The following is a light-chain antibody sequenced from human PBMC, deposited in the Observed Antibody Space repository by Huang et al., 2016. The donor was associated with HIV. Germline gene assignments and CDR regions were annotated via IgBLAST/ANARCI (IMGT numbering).Light chain of an antibody. CDR3: QKYDSVPRT. J-gene: IGKJ1*01. V-gene: IGKV1-27*01. CDR2: AAA. Sequence: DIQMTQYPSSLSASVGDRVTITCRASQDINNYLAWYQQKAGQVPKLLIYAAASLQSGVPSRCSGSGSGTDFTLSITSLQPEDGAIYYCQKYDSVPRTFGQGTKVDIK. CDR1: QDINNY.